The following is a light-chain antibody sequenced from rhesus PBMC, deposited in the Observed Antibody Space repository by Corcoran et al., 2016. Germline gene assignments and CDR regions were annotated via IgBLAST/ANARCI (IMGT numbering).Light chain of an antibody. Sequence: DIQMTQSPSSLSASVGDRVTITCRASQGLSTWLAWYQQKPGKAPNLLIYKASSLQSGVPSRFSGSGSGTDFTLTINSLQPEDSATYDCQQYASAPLSFGGGTKLEIK. J-gene: IGKJ4*01. CDR2: KAS. V-gene: IGKV1-21*01. CDR1: QGLSTW. CDR3: QQYASAPLS.